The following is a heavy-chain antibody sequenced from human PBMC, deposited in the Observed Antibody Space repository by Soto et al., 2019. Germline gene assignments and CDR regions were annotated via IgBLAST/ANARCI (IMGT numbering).Heavy chain of an antibody. CDR2: IWYDGSNK. V-gene: IGHV3-33*01. CDR3: ATGFYYYDSSGPRSFDY. D-gene: IGHD3-22*01. CDR1: GFTFSSYG. J-gene: IGHJ4*02. Sequence: GGSLRLSCAASGFTFSSYGMHWVRRAPGKGLEWVAVIWYDGSNKYYADSVKGRFTISRDNSKNTLYLQMNSLRAEDTAVYYCATGFYYYDSSGPRSFDYWGQGTLVTVSS.